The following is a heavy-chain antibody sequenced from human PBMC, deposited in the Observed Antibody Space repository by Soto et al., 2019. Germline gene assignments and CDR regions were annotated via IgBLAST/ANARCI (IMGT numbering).Heavy chain of an antibody. D-gene: IGHD3-3*01. CDR1: GFTFSSYG. J-gene: IGHJ6*03. CDR2: ISYDGCNK. Sequence: QVQLVESGGGVVQPGRSLRLSCAASGFTFSSYGMHWVRQAPGKGLEWVAVISYDGCNKYYADSVKGRFTISRDNSKNTLYLQMNSLRAEDTAVYYCARNPNNDDDFWSGASYYYYMDVWGKGTTVTVSS. V-gene: IGHV3-30*03. CDR3: ARNPNNDDDFWSGASYYYYMDV.